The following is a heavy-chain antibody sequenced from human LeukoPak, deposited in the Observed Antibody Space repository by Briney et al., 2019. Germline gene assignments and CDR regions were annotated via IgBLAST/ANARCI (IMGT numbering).Heavy chain of an antibody. V-gene: IGHV4-59*08. CDR3: ARRNTADASIDF. CDR1: GGSIIGHC. J-gene: IGHJ4*02. CDR2: VFYSGSN. Sequence: SETLSLTCSVSGGSIIGHCWSWIRQPPGKGLEWIGDVFYSGSNNYKPSLKSRITISLYTSKNQFPLNLRSVTATDTAMYYCARRNTADASIDFWGQGTLVTAS. D-gene: IGHD4-17*01.